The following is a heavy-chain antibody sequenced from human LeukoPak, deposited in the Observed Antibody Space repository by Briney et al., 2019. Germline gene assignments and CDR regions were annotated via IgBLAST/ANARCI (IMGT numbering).Heavy chain of an antibody. D-gene: IGHD3-3*01. J-gene: IGHJ4*02. CDR3: ARDFWSGYYFLDY. V-gene: IGHV1-2*02. CDR1: GYTFTSYY. CDR2: INPNSGGT. Sequence: ASVKVSCKASGYTFTSYYMRWVRQAPGQGLEWMGWINPNSGGTNYAQKFQGRVTMTRDTSISTAYMELSRLRSDDTAVYYCARDFWSGYYFLDYWGQGTLVTVSS.